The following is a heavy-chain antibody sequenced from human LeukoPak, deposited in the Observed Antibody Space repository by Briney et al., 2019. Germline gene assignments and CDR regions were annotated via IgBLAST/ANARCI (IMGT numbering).Heavy chain of an antibody. CDR2: ISAYNGNT. CDR3: ARVLDIMITFGDLGYYFDY. Sequence: ASVKVSCKASGYTFTSYGISWVRQAPGQGLEWMGWISAYNGNTNYAQKLQGRVTMTTDTSTSTAYMELRSLRSDDTAVDYCARVLDIMITFGDLGYYFDYWGQGTLVTVSS. V-gene: IGHV1-18*01. CDR1: GYTFTSYG. D-gene: IGHD3-16*01. J-gene: IGHJ4*02.